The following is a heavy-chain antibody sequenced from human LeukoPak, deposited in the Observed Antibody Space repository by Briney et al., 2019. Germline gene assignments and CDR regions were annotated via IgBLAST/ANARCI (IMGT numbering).Heavy chain of an antibody. CDR1: GFTFSSYA. D-gene: IGHD6-19*01. CDR3: ARVAVGDYYYMDV. Sequence: SGGSLRLSCAASGFTFSSYAMHWVRQAPGKGLEWVAVISYDGSNKYYADSVKGRFTISRDNSKNTLYLQMNSLRAEDTAVYYCARVAVGDYYYMDVWGKGTTVTVSS. V-gene: IGHV3-30*04. CDR2: ISYDGSNK. J-gene: IGHJ6*03.